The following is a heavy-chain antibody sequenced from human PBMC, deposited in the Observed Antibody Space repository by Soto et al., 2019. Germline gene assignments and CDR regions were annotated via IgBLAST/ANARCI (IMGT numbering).Heavy chain of an antibody. CDR2: IYPGDFDT. J-gene: IGHJ4*02. V-gene: IGHV5-51*01. D-gene: IGHD1-1*01. CDR1: GYYFSSYW. CDR3: ARQGNEAEGFDF. Sequence: GESLKISCKGSGYYFSSYWIGWVRQMPGKGLEWMGIIYPGDFDTRYSPSFQGQVSISVGKSISTAYLQWSSLKASDTAIYYCARQGNEAEGFDFWGQGTPVTVSS.